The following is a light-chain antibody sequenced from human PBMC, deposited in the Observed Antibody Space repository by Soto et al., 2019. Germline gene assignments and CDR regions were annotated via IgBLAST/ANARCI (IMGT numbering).Light chain of an antibody. CDR1: QGIIDY. J-gene: IGKJ1*01. CDR2: AAS. V-gene: IGKV1-27*01. Sequence: DIQMTQSPSSLSASVGDRVTITCRASQGIIDYLAWYQQKPGKAPKLLIYAASTLQSGVPSRFSGSGAGTDFTLTISSLQPEDVATYYCQKYNSAPPTVGQGTKVEIK. CDR3: QKYNSAPPT.